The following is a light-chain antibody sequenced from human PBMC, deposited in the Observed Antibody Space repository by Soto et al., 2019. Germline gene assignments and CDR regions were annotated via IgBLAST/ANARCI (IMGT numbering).Light chain of an antibody. Sequence: DIKMTQSPSSLSASVGDRVTITCRASQGISNYLAWYQQKPGKVPKLLIYAASTLQSGVPSRFSGSGYGTDFTLNISSLQPEDVATYYCQKYNSAPDTFGQGTKLEIK. CDR3: QKYNSAPDT. V-gene: IGKV1-27*01. J-gene: IGKJ2*01. CDR1: QGISNY. CDR2: AAS.